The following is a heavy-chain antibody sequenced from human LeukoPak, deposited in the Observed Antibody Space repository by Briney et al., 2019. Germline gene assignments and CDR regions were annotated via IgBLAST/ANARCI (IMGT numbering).Heavy chain of an antibody. Sequence: ASVRVSCKASGYTFIGYYIHWVRQAPGQGLEWMGWINPNSGGTNYAQKFQGRVTMTRDTSISTAYMELSRLRSDDTAVYYCARELSGYFDYWGQGTLVTVSS. V-gene: IGHV1-2*02. CDR2: INPNSGGT. CDR3: ARELSGYFDY. J-gene: IGHJ4*02. CDR1: GYTFIGYY. D-gene: IGHD3-22*01.